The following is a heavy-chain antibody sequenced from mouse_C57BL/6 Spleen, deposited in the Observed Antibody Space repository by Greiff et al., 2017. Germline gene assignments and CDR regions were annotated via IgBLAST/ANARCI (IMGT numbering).Heavy chain of an antibody. J-gene: IGHJ4*01. CDR3: ASQLGRDYAMDY. V-gene: IGHV1-4*01. Sequence: VQLQQSGAELARPGASVKMSCKASGYTFTSYTMHWVKQRPGQGLEWIGYINPSSGYTKYNQKFKDKATLTADKSSSTAYMQLSSLTSEDSAVYYCASQLGRDYAMDYWGQGTSVTVSS. D-gene: IGHD4-1*02. CDR2: INPSSGYT. CDR1: GYTFTSYT.